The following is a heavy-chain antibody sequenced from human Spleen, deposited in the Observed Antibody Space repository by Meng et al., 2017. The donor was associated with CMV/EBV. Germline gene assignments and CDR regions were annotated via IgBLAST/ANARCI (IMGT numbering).Heavy chain of an antibody. CDR3: ARTYDLTYWYFDL. J-gene: IGHJ2*01. CDR2: INCKTGVT. V-gene: IGHV1-2*02. Sequence: ASVKVSCKASGYTFTDYYLHWVRQAPGQGLEWMGWINCKTGVTNYAQNFQGRVTMTRDTSISTASMEMSRLGSDDTAVYYCARTYDLTYWYFDLWGRGTLVTVSS. D-gene: IGHD3-22*01. CDR1: GYTFTDYY.